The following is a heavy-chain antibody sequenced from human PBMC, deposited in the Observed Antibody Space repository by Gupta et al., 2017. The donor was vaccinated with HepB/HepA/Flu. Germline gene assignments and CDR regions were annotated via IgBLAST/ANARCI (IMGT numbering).Heavy chain of an antibody. J-gene: IGHJ4*02. CDR1: GFTFSSSE. CDR2: IGASGITR. Sequence: EVQLVESGGGLVQPGGSLRLSCAASGFTFSSSEMNWVRQAPGKGLEWVSYIGASGITRFYADSVKGRFSISRDNAKNSLYLQMNSLRAEDTAVYFCAIEGGGYNSLDYWGPGALVTVSS. D-gene: IGHD5-24*01. V-gene: IGHV3-48*03. CDR3: AIEGGGYNSLDY.